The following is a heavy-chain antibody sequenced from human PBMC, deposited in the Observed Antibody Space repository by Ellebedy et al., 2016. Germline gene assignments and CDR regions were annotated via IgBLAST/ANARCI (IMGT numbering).Heavy chain of an antibody. J-gene: IGHJ4*02. D-gene: IGHD3-10*01. Sequence: ASVKVSCXASGYTFTSYGISWVRQAPGQGLEWMGWINPNSGGTNYAQKFQGRVTMTRDTSISTAYMELSRLRSDDTAVYYCARIWFGETTLDYWGQGTLVTVSS. CDR1: GYTFTSYG. V-gene: IGHV1-2*02. CDR3: ARIWFGETTLDY. CDR2: INPNSGGT.